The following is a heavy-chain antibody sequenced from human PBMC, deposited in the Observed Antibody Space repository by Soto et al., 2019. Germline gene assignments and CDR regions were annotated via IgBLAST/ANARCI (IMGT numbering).Heavy chain of an antibody. CDR1: GYTFTNYG. J-gene: IGHJ4*02. V-gene: IGHV1-18*04. Sequence: ASVKVSCKASGYTFTNYGVGWGRQAPGQGLEWVGWIGPHSENTNYAQKLQGRVTMTTDTSTTTAYMELRSLTSDDTAVYYCARTCSGANCYFIYWGQGTLVTVSS. CDR3: ARTCSGANCYFIY. CDR2: IGPHSENT. D-gene: IGHD2-15*01.